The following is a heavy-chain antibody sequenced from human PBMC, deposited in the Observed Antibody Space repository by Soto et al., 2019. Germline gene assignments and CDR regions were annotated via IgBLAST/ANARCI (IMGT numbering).Heavy chain of an antibody. CDR3: LHRTLSRYGQLCFDY. Sequence: QITLKESGPTLVKPTQTLTLTCTFSGFSLRTTGVAVGWIRQPPGKALEWLALTYWDGDSRYSPSLQGRVTATKDTSRDQVVHTLTNMDPVDTATYYCLHRTLSRYGQLCFDYWGQGILVTVSS. V-gene: IGHV2-5*02. D-gene: IGHD2-21*01. CDR1: GFSLRTTGVA. J-gene: IGHJ4*02. CDR2: TYWDGDS.